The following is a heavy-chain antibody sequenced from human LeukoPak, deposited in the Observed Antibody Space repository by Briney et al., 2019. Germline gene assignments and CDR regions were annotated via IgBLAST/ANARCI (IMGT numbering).Heavy chain of an antibody. CDR1: GYTFTSYG. CDR2: ISAYNGNT. D-gene: IGHD3-10*01. CDR3: ARGSTMVRGVIIRSVYFDY. J-gene: IGHJ4*02. V-gene: IGHV1-18*01. Sequence: GASVKVSCKASGYTFTSYGISWVRQAPGQGLEWMGWISAYNGNTNYAQKLQGRVTMTTDTSTSTAYMELRSLRSDDTAVYYCARGSTMVRGVIIRSVYFDYWGQGTLVTVSS.